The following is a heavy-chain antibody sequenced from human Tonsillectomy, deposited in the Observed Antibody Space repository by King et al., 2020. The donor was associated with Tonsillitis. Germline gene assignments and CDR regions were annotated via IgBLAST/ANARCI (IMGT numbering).Heavy chain of an antibody. CDR2: ISTSGSTK. Sequence: VQLVESGGGLVQPGGSLSLSCAASGFTFSTYEMNWVRQAPGKGLEWVSYISTSGSTKYYADSVKGRFTISRDNAKNSLYLQMNSLRAEDTAVYHCARGSLIDYWGQGTLVTVSS. CDR1: GFTFSTYE. V-gene: IGHV3-48*03. D-gene: IGHD3-16*02. CDR3: ARGSLIDY. J-gene: IGHJ4*02.